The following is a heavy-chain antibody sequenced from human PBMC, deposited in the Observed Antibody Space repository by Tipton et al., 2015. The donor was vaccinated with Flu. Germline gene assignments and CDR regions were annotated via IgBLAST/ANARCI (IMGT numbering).Heavy chain of an antibody. CDR3: AGLGLLTLRIY. CDR2: IYYSGST. J-gene: IGHJ4*02. V-gene: IGHV4-59*01. CDR1: GGAINSYY. D-gene: IGHD3-9*01. Sequence: TLSLTCTMSGGAINSYYWSWIRQPPGKGLEWIGRIYYSGSTNYNPSLESRVTMSADTSKREFSLKLRTVTAADTAMYYCAGLGLLTLRIYWGQGTPVSVSS.